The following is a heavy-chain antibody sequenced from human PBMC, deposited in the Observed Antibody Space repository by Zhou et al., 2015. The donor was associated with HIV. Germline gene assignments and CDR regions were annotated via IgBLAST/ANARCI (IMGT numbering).Heavy chain of an antibody. CDR3: VTDSYGYGDMAV. CDR1: GYTLTTYY. CDR2: SNAHNGDR. D-gene: IGHD5-18*01. Sequence: QVQLVQSGAEVKKPGASVKVSCKASGYTLTTYYIHWVRQAPGQGLEWMSVSNAHNGDRGYAEKFQGRISVTRDTSTSTVYMELSGLRSEDTAVYYCVTDSYGYGDMAVWGQGTTVTVSS. J-gene: IGHJ6*02. V-gene: IGHV1-46*01.